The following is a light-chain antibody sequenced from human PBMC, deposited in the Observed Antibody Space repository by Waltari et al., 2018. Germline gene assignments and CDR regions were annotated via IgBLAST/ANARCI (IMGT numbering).Light chain of an antibody. CDR2: DSY. CDR1: SSNIGKND. J-gene: IGLJ3*02. CDR3: GTWDDSLNSEV. V-gene: IGLV1-51*01. Sequence: QSVLTQPPSVSAAPGQKATISCSGSSSNIGKNDVCWYQQVPGTAPKFLIYDSYKRPSGISALFSGSKSGTSATLDVTVLQTGDEAVYYCGTWDDSLNSEVFGGGTKLTVL.